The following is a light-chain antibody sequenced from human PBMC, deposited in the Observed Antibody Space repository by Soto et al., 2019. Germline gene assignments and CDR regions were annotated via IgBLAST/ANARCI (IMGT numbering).Light chain of an antibody. CDR1: QRVLYSSNSKNY. Sequence: DIVMTQSPDSLAVSLGERATINCKSSQRVLYSSNSKNYLNWYQQTPGQPPKLLIYWASTRESGVPDRFSGSGSGTDFTLTISSLQAEDVAVYYCQQYYSSTLTFGQGTKVEIK. J-gene: IGKJ1*01. CDR2: WAS. V-gene: IGKV4-1*01. CDR3: QQYYSSTLT.